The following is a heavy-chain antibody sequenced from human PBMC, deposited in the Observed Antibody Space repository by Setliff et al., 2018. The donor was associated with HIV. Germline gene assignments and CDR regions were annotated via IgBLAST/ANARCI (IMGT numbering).Heavy chain of an antibody. CDR3: ARDVKMETDY. Sequence: SETLSLTCAVYGGSFSGHSWTWIRQPPGKGLEWIGSIYYSGSTNYNPSLKSRVTISVDTSKNQFSLKLSSVTAADTAVYYCARDVKMETDYWGQGTLVTVSS. J-gene: IGHJ4*02. D-gene: IGHD3-3*01. CDR1: GGSFSGHS. CDR2: IYYSGST. V-gene: IGHV4-59*11.